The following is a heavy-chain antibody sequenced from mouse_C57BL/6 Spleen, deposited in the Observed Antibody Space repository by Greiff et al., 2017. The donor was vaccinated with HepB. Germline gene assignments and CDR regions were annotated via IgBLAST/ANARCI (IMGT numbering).Heavy chain of an antibody. J-gene: IGHJ3*01. CDR2: IHPNSGST. CDR3: ARQTSSGSWFAY. V-gene: IGHV1-64*01. CDR1: GYTFTSYW. Sequence: QVQLKQPGAELVKPGASVKLSCKASGYTFTSYWMHWVKQRPGQGLEWIGMIHPNSGSTNYNEKFKSKATLTVDKSSSTAYMQLSSLTSEDSAVYYCARQTSSGSWFAYWGQGTLVTVSA. D-gene: IGHD3-2*02.